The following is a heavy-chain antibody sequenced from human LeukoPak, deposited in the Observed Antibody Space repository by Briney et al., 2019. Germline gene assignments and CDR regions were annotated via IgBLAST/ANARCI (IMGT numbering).Heavy chain of an antibody. CDR1: GGSISSYY. Sequence: SETLSLTCTVSGGSISSYYWSWIRQPPGKGLEWIGYIYYSGSTNYNPSPKSRVTISVDTSKNQFSLKLSSVTAADTAVYYCARAACSSTSCYSSSANWFDPWGQGTLVTVSS. V-gene: IGHV4-59*01. D-gene: IGHD2-2*02. CDR2: IYYSGST. J-gene: IGHJ5*02. CDR3: ARAACSSTSCYSSSANWFDP.